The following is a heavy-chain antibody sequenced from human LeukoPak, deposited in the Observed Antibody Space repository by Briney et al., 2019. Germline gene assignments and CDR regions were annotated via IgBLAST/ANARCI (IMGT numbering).Heavy chain of an antibody. Sequence: GGSLRLSCAAWGFTLNRYWMTGVREATGKGLEWVANITQDGSEKFYVDSVKGRFAISRDNAKNSLYLQMTSLRVEDTAVYYCANIRGGWGQGTPVTVSS. J-gene: IGHJ4*02. D-gene: IGHD3-16*01. CDR1: GFTLNRYW. CDR3: ANIRGG. V-gene: IGHV3-7*03. CDR2: ITQDGSEK.